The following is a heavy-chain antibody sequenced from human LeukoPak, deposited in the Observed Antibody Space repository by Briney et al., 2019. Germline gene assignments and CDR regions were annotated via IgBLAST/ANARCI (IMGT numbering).Heavy chain of an antibody. D-gene: IGHD3-3*01. Sequence: SETLSLTCTVSGGSISSSSSYWGWIRQPPGKGLEWIGSIFHSGSTYYNPSLKSRVTISVDTSKNQFSLKLSSVTAADTAVYYCARDSSDSYDFWSGYYIHTGAFDIWGQGTMVTVSS. V-gene: IGHV4-39*07. J-gene: IGHJ3*02. CDR2: IFHSGST. CDR1: GGSISSSSSY. CDR3: ARDSSDSYDFWSGYYIHTGAFDI.